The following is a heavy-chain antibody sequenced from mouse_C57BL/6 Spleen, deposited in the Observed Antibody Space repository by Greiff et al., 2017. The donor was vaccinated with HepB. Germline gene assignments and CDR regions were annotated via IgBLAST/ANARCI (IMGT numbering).Heavy chain of an antibody. Sequence: QVTLKESGPGILQPSQTLSLTCSFSGFSLSTIGMGVGWIRQPSGKGLEWLAHIWWDDDKYYNPALKSRLTISKDTSKNQVFLKIANVDTADTATYYCARPIYYYGSSYPWFAYWGQGTLVTVSA. D-gene: IGHD1-1*01. V-gene: IGHV8-8*01. CDR3: ARPIYYYGSSYPWFAY. CDR2: IWWDDDK. CDR1: GFSLSTIGMG. J-gene: IGHJ3*01.